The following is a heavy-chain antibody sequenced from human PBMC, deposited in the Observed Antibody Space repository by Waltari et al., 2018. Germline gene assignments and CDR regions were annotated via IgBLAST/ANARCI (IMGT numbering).Heavy chain of an antibody. V-gene: IGHV4-39*01. Sequence: QLHVRESGPGLVKTSETLSLTRSVTGDSSRRDNYYWAWVRQPPGGGLEWIGNVYYSGATTYYNPSLKSRVSIAVDTSQNQVSLTLTSVTATDSGVYYCSRGLNWNDNWGQGTLVTVSS. CDR2: VYYSGATT. CDR3: SRGLNWNDN. J-gene: IGHJ5*02. CDR1: GDSSRRDNYY.